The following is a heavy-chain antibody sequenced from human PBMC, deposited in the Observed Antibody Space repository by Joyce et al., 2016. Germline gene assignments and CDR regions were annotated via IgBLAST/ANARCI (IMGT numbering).Heavy chain of an antibody. Sequence: QVLLVQSGAAVKRPGSSLRVSCKSSGGDFSNYTVNWVRQAPGQRLEWVGGIIPVFGAAKYAEDFQGRVTLTADQSTRTAYLELSSLTSADTAVYYCARGGTSSDHYFFYTLDVWGPGTTVIVSS. CDR3: ARGGTSSDHYFFYTLDV. CDR2: IIPVFGAA. J-gene: IGHJ6*02. D-gene: IGHD1-14*01. CDR1: GGDFSNYT. V-gene: IGHV1-69*12.